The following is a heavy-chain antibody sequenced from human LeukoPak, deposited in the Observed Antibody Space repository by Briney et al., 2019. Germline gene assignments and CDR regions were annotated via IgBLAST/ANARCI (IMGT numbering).Heavy chain of an antibody. D-gene: IGHD3-10*01. Sequence: PGRSLRLSCAASGFTVSSNYMSWVRQAPGKGLEWVSVIYSGGTTYYADSVKGRFTISRDNSKNTLYLQMHSLRAEDTAVYYCASSSDTYGSGSYYNGLGDVWGKGTTVTISS. J-gene: IGHJ6*04. CDR3: ASSSDTYGSGSYYNGLGDV. CDR2: IYSGGTT. CDR1: GFTVSSNY. V-gene: IGHV3-53*01.